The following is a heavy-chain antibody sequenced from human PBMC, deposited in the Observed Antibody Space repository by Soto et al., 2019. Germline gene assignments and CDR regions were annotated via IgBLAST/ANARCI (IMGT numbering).Heavy chain of an antibody. D-gene: IGHD6-6*01. CDR2: ISSRSYTI. CDR3: ARGGSSSDNGMDV. CDR1: GFSFSTYS. Sequence: EVQLVESGGGLVQPGGSLRLSCAASGFSFSTYSMNWVRQAPGKGLEWVSYISSRSYTIYYIDSVKGRFTISRDNAKSSFYLQMNSLRDEDTAVYYCARGGSSSDNGMDVWGQGTTVTVSS. J-gene: IGHJ6*02. V-gene: IGHV3-48*02.